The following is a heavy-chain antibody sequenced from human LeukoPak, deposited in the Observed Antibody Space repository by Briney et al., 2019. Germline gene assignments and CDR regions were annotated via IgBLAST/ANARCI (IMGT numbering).Heavy chain of an antibody. D-gene: IGHD3-10*01. CDR1: GFTFSSYA. CDR2: ISSSSSYI. V-gene: IGHV3-21*01. J-gene: IGHJ4*02. Sequence: GGSLRLSCAASGFTFSSYAMNWVRQAPGKGLEWVSSISSSSSYIYYADSVKGRFTISRDNAKNSLYLQMNSLRAEDTAVYYCAREGIRGVIDYWGQGTLVTVSS. CDR3: AREGIRGVIDY.